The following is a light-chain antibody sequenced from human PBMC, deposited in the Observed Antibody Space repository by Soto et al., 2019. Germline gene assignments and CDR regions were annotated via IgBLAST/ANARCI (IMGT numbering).Light chain of an antibody. CDR1: LGISSW. CDR3: QQTTSFPLT. CDR2: ATS. V-gene: IGKV1-12*01. Sequence: DIQMTQSPSFVSASVGDRVTITCRASLGISSWLAWYQHKPGRAPKLLIHATSSLESGVPSKFSGSGSGTDFTLIISSLQPEDIATYYCQQTTSFPLTFGGGTKVEIK. J-gene: IGKJ4*01.